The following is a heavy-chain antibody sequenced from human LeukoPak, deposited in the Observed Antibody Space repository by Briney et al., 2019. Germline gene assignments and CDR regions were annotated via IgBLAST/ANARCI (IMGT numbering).Heavy chain of an antibody. Sequence: GGSLRLSCAASGFTFSSYGMHWVRQTPGKGLEWVAVIWYDGSNKYYADSVKGRFTISRDNSKNTLYLQMNSLRAEDTAVYYCAKETVDTAMPNYYYYYMDVWGKGTTVTVSS. CDR2: IWYDGSNK. D-gene: IGHD5-18*01. CDR3: AKETVDTAMPNYYYYYMDV. J-gene: IGHJ6*03. CDR1: GFTFSSYG. V-gene: IGHV3-33*06.